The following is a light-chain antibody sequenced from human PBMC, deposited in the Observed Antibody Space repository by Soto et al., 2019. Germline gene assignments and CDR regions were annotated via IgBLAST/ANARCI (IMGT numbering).Light chain of an antibody. CDR3: AAWDDSLNAFYV. J-gene: IGLJ1*01. Sequence: QCELTQPPSASRSPGQRVTISCSGSSSNIGSNTVNWYQQLPGTAPKLLIYSNNQRPSGVPDRFSGSKSGNSASLAISGLQSEDEDDYYCAAWDDSLNAFYVFGTGTKVTVL. CDR1: SSNIGSNT. V-gene: IGLV1-44*01. CDR2: SNN.